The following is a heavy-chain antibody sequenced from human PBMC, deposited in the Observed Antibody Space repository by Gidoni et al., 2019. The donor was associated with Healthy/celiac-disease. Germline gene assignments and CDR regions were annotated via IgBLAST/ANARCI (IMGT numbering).Heavy chain of an antibody. CDR2: IYYSGST. CDR1: GGSISSSSYY. J-gene: IGHJ4*02. V-gene: IGHV4-39*07. D-gene: IGHD6-19*01. Sequence: LQLQESGPGLVKPSETLSLTCTVSGGSISSSSYYWGWIRQPPGKGLEWIGSIYYSGSTYYNPSLKSRVTISVDTSKNQFSLKLSSVTAADTAVYYCARANGGSGWYYFDYWGQGTLVTVSS. CDR3: ARANGGSGWYYFDY.